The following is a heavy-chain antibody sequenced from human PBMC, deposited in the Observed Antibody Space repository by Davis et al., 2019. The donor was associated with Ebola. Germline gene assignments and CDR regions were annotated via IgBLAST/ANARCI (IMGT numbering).Heavy chain of an antibody. D-gene: IGHD3-9*01. CDR1: GGSFSSHP. CDR3: ARDFDGGNYYFDY. CDR2: IIPIFDTP. V-gene: IGHV1-69*13. J-gene: IGHJ4*02. Sequence: SVKVSCKTSGGSFSSHPISWVRQAPRQGLEWMGGIIPIFDTPHYAQKFQGRITITADASTSTAYMELSSPISEDTATYFCARDFDGGNYYFDYWGPGTPVTVSS.